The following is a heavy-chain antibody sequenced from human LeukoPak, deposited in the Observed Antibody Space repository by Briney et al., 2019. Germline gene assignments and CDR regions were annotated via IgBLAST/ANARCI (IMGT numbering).Heavy chain of an antibody. J-gene: IGHJ6*02. CDR1: GFTFDDYA. CDR2: ISWNSGSI. CDR3: AKDLDTMVRGVIIPLYGMDV. V-gene: IGHV3-9*01. Sequence: LTGGSLRLSCAASGFTFDDYAMHWVRQAPGKGLEWVSGISWNSGSIGYADSVKGRFTISRDNAKNSLYLQMNSLRAEDTAVYYCAKDLDTMVRGVIIPLYGMDVWGQGTTVTVSS. D-gene: IGHD3-10*01.